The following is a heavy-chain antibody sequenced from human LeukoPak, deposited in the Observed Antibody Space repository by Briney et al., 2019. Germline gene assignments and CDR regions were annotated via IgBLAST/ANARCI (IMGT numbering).Heavy chain of an antibody. CDR2: IYHSGST. CDR1: GRSISSGGYS. CDR3: ARGSSWFDP. J-gene: IGHJ5*02. V-gene: IGHV4-30-2*01. D-gene: IGHD3-10*01. Sequence: SETLSLTCAVSGRSISSGGYSWSWIRQPPGKGLEWSGYIYHSGSTYYNPSLKSRVTISVDRSKNQFSLKLSSVTAADTAVYYCARGSSWFDPWGQGTLVTVSS.